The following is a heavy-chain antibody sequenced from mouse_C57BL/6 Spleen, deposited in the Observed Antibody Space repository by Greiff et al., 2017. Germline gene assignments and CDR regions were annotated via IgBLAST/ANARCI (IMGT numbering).Heavy chain of an antibody. Sequence: EVQVVESEGGLVQPGSSMKLSCTASGFTFSDYYMAWVRQVPEKGLEWVANINYDGSSTYYLDSLKSRFIISRDNAKNILYLQMSSLKSEDTATYYCARDLYGSSPYYAMDYWGQGTSVTVSS. CDR1: GFTFSDYY. CDR2: INYDGSST. CDR3: ARDLYGSSPYYAMDY. V-gene: IGHV5-16*01. D-gene: IGHD1-1*01. J-gene: IGHJ4*01.